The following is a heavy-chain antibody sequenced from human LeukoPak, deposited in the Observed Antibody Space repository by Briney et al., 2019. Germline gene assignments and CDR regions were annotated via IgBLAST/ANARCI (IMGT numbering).Heavy chain of an antibody. J-gene: IGHJ4*02. CDR1: GYTFSDFS. V-gene: IGHV3-21*01. Sequence: GGSLTLSCAASGYTFSDFSVNWVRQAPGKGLEWVSSISVRSNYRYYADSVRGRFTISRDDARDSLFLQMNSLRAEDTAVYFCVRLRRNNDRSGYYYYYDYWGQGTLVTVSS. CDR2: ISVRSNYR. CDR3: VRLRRNNDRSGYYYYYDY. D-gene: IGHD3-22*01.